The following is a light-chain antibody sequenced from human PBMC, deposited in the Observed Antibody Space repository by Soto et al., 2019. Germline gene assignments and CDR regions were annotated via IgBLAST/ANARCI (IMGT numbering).Light chain of an antibody. CDR1: QSVSSN. V-gene: IGKV3-15*01. CDR2: GAS. Sequence: EIVMTQSPATMSVSPGERATLSCRASQSVSSNLAWYQQKPGQAPRLLIYGASTRATVIPARFSGSGSGTEFTLTISILQSEDFAVYYCQQYNNWPETFGQGTKVEIK. J-gene: IGKJ1*01. CDR3: QQYNNWPET.